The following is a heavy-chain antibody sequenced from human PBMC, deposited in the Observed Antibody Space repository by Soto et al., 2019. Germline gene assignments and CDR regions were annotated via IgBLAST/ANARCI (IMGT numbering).Heavy chain of an antibody. CDR1: DGSLNGYF. Sequence: SETLSLTCGVNDGSLNGYFWSWIRQSPGKGLEWIGEINPSGSTSHNPSLKSRVTLSIDTSKNQFSLRLSSVTAADSAIYYCARRGRYCSSRTSCYFYFDSWVQGTLVTVSS. CDR3: ARRGRYCSSRTSCYFYFDS. CDR2: INPSGST. J-gene: IGHJ4*02. V-gene: IGHV4-34*01. D-gene: IGHD2-2*01.